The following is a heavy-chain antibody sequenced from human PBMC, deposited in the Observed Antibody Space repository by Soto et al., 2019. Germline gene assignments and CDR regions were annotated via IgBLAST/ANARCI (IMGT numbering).Heavy chain of an antibody. CDR2: IIPIFGTA. D-gene: IGHD6-13*01. J-gene: IGHJ6*02. Sequence: VELCCEACGGAFGSCSMCWVRQATGQGLEWMGGIIPIFGTANYAQKFQGRVTITADESTSTAYMELSSLRSEDTAVYYCAGRAAAGTGSGPDYYHGMDVWGQGPTVTVSS. V-gene: IGHV1-69*13. CDR3: AGRAAAGTGSGPDYYHGMDV. CDR1: GGAFGSCS.